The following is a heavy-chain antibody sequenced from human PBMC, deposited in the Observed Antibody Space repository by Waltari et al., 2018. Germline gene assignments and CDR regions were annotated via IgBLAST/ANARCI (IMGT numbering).Heavy chain of an antibody. V-gene: IGHV3-23*01. CDR1: GFTFSSYA. CDR3: AKALGYSSSWTDY. Sequence: EVQLLESGGGLVQPGGSLSLSCAASGFTFSSYAMSWVRRSPGKGLEWVSAISGSGGSTYYADSVKGRFTISRDNSKNTLYLQMNSLRAEDTAVYYCAKALGYSSSWTDYWGQGTLVTVSS. D-gene: IGHD6-13*01. CDR2: ISGSGGST. J-gene: IGHJ4*02.